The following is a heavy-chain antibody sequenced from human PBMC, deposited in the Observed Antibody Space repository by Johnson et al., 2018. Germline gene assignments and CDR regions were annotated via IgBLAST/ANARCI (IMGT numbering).Heavy chain of an antibody. CDR2: IFYNGNT. V-gene: IGHV4-39*01. J-gene: IGHJ1*01. CDR1: GGPILTSSYY. D-gene: IGHD3-3*01. CDR3: AGSGYYKYFHT. Sequence: QVQLQESGPGLVKPSETLSLICTVSGGPILTSSYYWGWIRQPPGKGLEWIANIFYNGNTYYNPSLRIRPIMPLDTSKNQSPLKLTSVTAGDTAIYYRAGSGYYKYFHTWGQGTPVTVSS.